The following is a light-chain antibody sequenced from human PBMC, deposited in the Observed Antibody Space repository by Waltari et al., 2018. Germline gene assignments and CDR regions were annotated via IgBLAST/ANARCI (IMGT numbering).Light chain of an antibody. V-gene: IGLV1-47*01. CDR1: SSHIGTHY. CDR3: ATWDDGLSGV. J-gene: IGLJ2*01. Sequence: HSVLTQPPSASGTPGQRVTISCSGSSSHIGTHYVDWYQQLPGTAPKLLMYKGDQRPSGVPARFSGSKSGTSASLAISGLRSEDEADYYCATWDDGLSGVFGGGTKLTVL. CDR2: KGD.